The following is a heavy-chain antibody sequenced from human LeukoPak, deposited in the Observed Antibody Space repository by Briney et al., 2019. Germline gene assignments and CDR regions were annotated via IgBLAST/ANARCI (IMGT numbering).Heavy chain of an antibody. Sequence: PSETLSLTCTVSGGSISSYYWRWIRQPPGKGLEWIGDIYYGGSTKYNASLKSRVTISVDTTKKQLSLKLSSVSAADTAVYYCARDSSSSWYYFDYWGQGTLVTVSS. J-gene: IGHJ4*02. D-gene: IGHD6-13*01. CDR2: IYYGGST. CDR3: ARDSSSSWYYFDY. CDR1: GGSISSYY. V-gene: IGHV4-59*01.